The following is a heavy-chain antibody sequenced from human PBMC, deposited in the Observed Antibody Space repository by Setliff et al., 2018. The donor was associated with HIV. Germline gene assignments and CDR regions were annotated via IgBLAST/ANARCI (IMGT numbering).Heavy chain of an antibody. V-gene: IGHV3-30*04. D-gene: IGHD5-12*01. CDR1: GFSFSSYA. CDR2: ISHDGSSK. J-gene: IGHJ4*02. CDR3: ARDARYSGYALNY. Sequence: PGGSLRLSCAASGFSFSSYAMHWVRQAPGKGLGWVAVISHDGSSKYYADSVKGRLTISRDNSKNTLYLQMNSLRAEDTAVFYCARDARYSGYALNYWGQGTLVTVSS.